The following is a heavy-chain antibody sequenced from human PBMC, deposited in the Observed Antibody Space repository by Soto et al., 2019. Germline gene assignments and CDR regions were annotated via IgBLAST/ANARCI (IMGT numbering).Heavy chain of an antibody. J-gene: IGHJ4*02. D-gene: IGHD1-26*01. CDR3: ARDRDWGDSGSLDY. CDR2: ISYDGSNK. V-gene: IGHV3-30-3*01. CDR1: GFTFSSYA. Sequence: QVQLVESGGGVVQPGRSLRLSCAASGFTFSSYAMHWVRQAPGKGLEWVAVISYDGSNKYYADYVKGRFTISRDNSKNTLYLQMNSLRAEDTAVYYCARDRDWGDSGSLDYWGQGTLVTVSS.